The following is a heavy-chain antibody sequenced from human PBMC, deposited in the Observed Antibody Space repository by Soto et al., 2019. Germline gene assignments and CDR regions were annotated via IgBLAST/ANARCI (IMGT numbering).Heavy chain of an antibody. V-gene: IGHV1-69*10. D-gene: IGHD3-22*01. Sequence: ASVKVSCKASGGTFSSYAISWVRQAPGQGLEWMGGIIPILGIANYAQKFQGRVTITADKSTSTAYMELSSLRSEDTAVYYCARAKAVYYDSSGYYFDYWGQGTLVTVSS. CDR2: IIPILGIA. CDR3: ARAKAVYYDSSGYYFDY. J-gene: IGHJ4*02. CDR1: GGTFSSYA.